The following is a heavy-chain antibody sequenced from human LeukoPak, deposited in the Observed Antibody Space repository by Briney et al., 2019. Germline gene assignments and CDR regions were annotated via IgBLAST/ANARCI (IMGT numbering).Heavy chain of an antibody. D-gene: IGHD1-1*01. Sequence: QAGGSLGLSCAASGFTFSSYAMSWVRQAPGKGLEWVSAISGSGGSTYYADSVKGRFTISRDNSKNTLYLQMNSLRAEDTAVYYCARTGTHGVDYYYYYGMDVWGQGTTVTVSS. CDR1: GFTFSSYA. CDR2: ISGSGGST. J-gene: IGHJ6*02. CDR3: ARTGTHGVDYYYYYGMDV. V-gene: IGHV3-23*01.